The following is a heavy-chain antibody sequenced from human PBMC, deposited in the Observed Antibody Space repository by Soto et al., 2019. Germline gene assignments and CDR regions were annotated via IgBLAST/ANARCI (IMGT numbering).Heavy chain of an antibody. V-gene: IGHV3-15*07. CDR1: GFTFSDAW. J-gene: IGHJ4*02. CDR3: TTDTTSWYNYFDY. Sequence: EVQLVASGGGLVKPGGSLRLSCAASGFTFSDAWMNWVRQAPGKGLEWVGRIKTKTDGGTTDYAAPVKGRFTISRDDSKNTLYLQVNSLKTEDTAVYYCTTDTTSWYNYFDYWGQGTLVTVSS. CDR2: IKTKTDGGTT. D-gene: IGHD6-13*01.